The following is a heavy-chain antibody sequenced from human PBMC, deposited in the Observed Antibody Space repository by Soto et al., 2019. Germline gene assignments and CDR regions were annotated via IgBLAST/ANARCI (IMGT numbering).Heavy chain of an antibody. D-gene: IGHD4-17*01. CDR1: GYTFTGYY. J-gene: IGHJ6*02. CDR3: ARGNYGDPIYGMDV. Sequence: ASVKVSCKASGYTFTGYYMHWVRQAPGQGLEWMGWINPNSGGTNYAQKFQGWVTMTRDTSISTAYMELSRLRSDDTAVYYCARGNYGDPIYGMDVWGQGTTVTVSS. V-gene: IGHV1-2*04. CDR2: INPNSGGT.